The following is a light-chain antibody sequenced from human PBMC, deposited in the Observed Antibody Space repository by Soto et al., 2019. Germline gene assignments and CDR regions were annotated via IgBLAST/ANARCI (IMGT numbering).Light chain of an antibody. Sequence: IVLTQSPATLSFSPGERATLSCRASQSIAIYLAWYQQRSGQSPTLLIYDPFNRAPGIPDRFSGSGSGTAFTLTISSVEPEDFAVYYCQQRATWPWTFGQGTAVEIK. J-gene: IGKJ1*01. V-gene: IGKV3-11*01. CDR2: DPF. CDR1: QSIAIY. CDR3: QQRATWPWT.